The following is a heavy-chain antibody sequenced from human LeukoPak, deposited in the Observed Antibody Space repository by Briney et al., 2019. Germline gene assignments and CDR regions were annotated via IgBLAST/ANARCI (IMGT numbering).Heavy chain of an antibody. J-gene: IGHJ4*02. CDR3: ARVVAVAANYFDY. D-gene: IGHD6-19*01. V-gene: IGHV1-69*13. CDR1: GGTFISYA. CDR2: IIPIFGTA. Sequence: SVKVSCKASGGTFISYAISWVRQAPGQGLEWMGGIIPIFGTANYAQKFQGRVTITADESTSTAYMELSSLRSEDTAVYYCARVVAVAANYFDYWGQGTLVTVSS.